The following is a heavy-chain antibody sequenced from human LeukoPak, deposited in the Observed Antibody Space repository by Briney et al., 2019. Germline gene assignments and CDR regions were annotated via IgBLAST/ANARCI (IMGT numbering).Heavy chain of an antibody. V-gene: IGHV3-48*03. J-gene: IGHJ4*02. CDR3: ARGAFYGY. Sequence: PGGSLRLSCAASGFTFSSYEMMWVRQAPGKGLEWVSSISSSGSAIYYAASVKGRFTISRYDAKNSLFLQMNSLRAEDTAVYYCARGAFYGYWGQGTLVTVSS. CDR1: GFTFSSYE. CDR2: ISSSGSAI. D-gene: IGHD1-26*01.